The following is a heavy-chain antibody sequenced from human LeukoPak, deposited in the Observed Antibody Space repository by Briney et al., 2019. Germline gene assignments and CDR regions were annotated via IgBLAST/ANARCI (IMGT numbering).Heavy chain of an antibody. V-gene: IGHV3-23*01. J-gene: IGHJ4*02. Sequence: GGSLRLSCAASRFTFSNFAMSWVRQAPGKGLEWVSVISSSGGSIYYADSVKGRFTISRDNSRNTLYLQMNSLRADDPAVYLCAEGPVDGDNPFFDSWGQGTLVTVSS. CDR1: RFTFSNFA. CDR3: AEGPVDGDNPFFDS. CDR2: ISSSGGSI. D-gene: IGHD4-17*01.